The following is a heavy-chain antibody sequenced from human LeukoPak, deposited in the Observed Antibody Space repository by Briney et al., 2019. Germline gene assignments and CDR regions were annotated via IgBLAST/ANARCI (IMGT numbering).Heavy chain of an antibody. CDR3: AELGITMIGGV. Sequence: PGGSLRLSCAASGFTFSNAWMSWVRQAPGKGLEWVANIKQDGSEKHYVDSVKGRFTISRDNAKNSLYLQMNSLRAEDTAVYYCAELGITMIGGVWGKGTTVTISS. V-gene: IGHV3-7*01. J-gene: IGHJ6*04. CDR1: GFTFSNAW. D-gene: IGHD3-10*02. CDR2: IKQDGSEK.